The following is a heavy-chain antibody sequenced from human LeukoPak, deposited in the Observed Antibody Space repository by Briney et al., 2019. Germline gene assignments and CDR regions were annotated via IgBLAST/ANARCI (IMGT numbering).Heavy chain of an antibody. CDR1: GFTFDDYG. Sequence: PGGSLRLSCAASGFTFDDYGMSWVRQAPGKGLEWVSGINWNGGSTGYADSVKGRFIISRDNAKNSLYLQMNSLRAEDTALYYCARGLGSGWSPFFWGQGTLVTVSS. CDR2: INWNGGST. CDR3: ARGLGSGWSPFF. D-gene: IGHD6-19*01. J-gene: IGHJ4*02. V-gene: IGHV3-20*04.